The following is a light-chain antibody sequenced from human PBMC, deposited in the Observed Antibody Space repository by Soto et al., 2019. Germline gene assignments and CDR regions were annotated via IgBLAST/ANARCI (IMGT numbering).Light chain of an antibody. CDR2: RND. CDR3: AAWDDSLSGHVV. V-gene: IGLV1-47*01. CDR1: SSNIGSYS. Sequence: QTVVTQPPSASGTPGQRVTISCSGSSSNIGSYSVYWYHQLPGAAPKVLIYRNDQRPSGVPVRFSGSKSGTSASLVISGLRSEDEADYYCAAWDDSLSGHVVFGGGTKVTVL. J-gene: IGLJ2*01.